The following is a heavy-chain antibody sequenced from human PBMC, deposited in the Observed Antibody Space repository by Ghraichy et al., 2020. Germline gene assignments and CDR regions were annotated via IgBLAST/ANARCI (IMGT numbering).Heavy chain of an antibody. D-gene: IGHD2-2*01. CDR1: GYTFTSYY. CDR2: IDPNGGST. CDR3: ARDLRSTTCCFSMDV. J-gene: IGHJ6*02. V-gene: IGHV1-46*01. Sequence: ASVKVSCKASGYTFTSYYMHWVRQAPGQGLEWMGIIDPNGGSTRYAQNFQGRVTMTRGTSTSTVYMELSGLKSEDTAVYYCARDLRSTTCCFSMDVWGQGTTVTVSS.